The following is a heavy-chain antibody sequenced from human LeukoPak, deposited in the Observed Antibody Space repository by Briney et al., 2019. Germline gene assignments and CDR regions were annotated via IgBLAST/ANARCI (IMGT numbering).Heavy chain of an antibody. CDR2: IIPILGIA. CDR1: GGTFSSYA. Sequence: GASVKVSCKAPGGTFSSYAISWVRQAPGQGLEWMGRIIPILGIANYAQKFQGRVTITADKSTSTAYMELSSLRSEDTAVYYCARDDYGDYYFDYWGQGTLVTVSS. V-gene: IGHV1-69*04. J-gene: IGHJ4*02. CDR3: ARDDYGDYYFDY. D-gene: IGHD4-17*01.